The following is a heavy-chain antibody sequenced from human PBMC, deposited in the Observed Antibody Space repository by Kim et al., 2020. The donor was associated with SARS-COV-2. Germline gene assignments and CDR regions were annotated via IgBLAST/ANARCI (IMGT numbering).Heavy chain of an antibody. CDR1: GFTFSSYA. Sequence: GGSLRLSCAASGFTFSSYAMHWVRQAPGKGLEWVAVISYDGSNKYYADSVKGRFTISRDNSKNTLYLQMNSLRAEDTAVYYCARGRTIFGVVITYFDYWG. J-gene: IGHJ4*01. D-gene: IGHD3-3*01. CDR2: ISYDGSNK. CDR3: ARGRTIFGVVITYFDY. V-gene: IGHV3-30-3*01.